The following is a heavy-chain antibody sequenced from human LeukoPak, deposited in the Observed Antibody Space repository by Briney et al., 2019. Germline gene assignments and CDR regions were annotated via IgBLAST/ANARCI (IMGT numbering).Heavy chain of an antibody. CDR1: GYSISSGYY. CDR2: IYHSGST. V-gene: IGHV4-38-2*02. J-gene: IGHJ4*02. D-gene: IGHD3-22*01. CDR3: AAEFNVYDSSGLDFDY. Sequence: SETLSLTCTVSGYSISSGYYWGWIRQPSGKGLEWIGSIYHSGSTYYNPSLKSRVTISVDTSKNQFSLKLSSVTAADTAVYYCAAEFNVYDSSGLDFDYWGQGTLVTVSS.